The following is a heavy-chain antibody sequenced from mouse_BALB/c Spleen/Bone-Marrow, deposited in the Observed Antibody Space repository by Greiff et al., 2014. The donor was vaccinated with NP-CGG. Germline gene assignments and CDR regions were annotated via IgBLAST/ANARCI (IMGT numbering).Heavy chain of an antibody. CDR1: GYTFPNYW. Sequence: MKLSCQTSGYTFPNYWIQWVKPRPGQGLGGIGEIFPGTYTSSSNEKVKDKATLTVEISTSTAYIQRRSLTSEDSAVYVCTRKYDEDEGYWITYWGQGTLVTVSA. J-gene: IGHJ3*01. V-gene: IGHV1S132*01. D-gene: IGHD2-3*01. CDR3: TRKYDEDEGYWITY. CDR2: IFPGTYTS.